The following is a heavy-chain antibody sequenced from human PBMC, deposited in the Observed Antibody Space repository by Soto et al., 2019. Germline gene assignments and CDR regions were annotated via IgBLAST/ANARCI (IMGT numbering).Heavy chain of an antibody. V-gene: IGHV3-23*01. CDR1: GFTFDDYA. Sequence: GSLRLSCAASGFTFDDYAMHWVRQAPGKGLEWVSSISGSGGTTYYADSVKGRFTISRDNSKNTLYLQMNSLTAEDTAMYYCAKRSELRYFDYWGQGSLVTVSS. CDR3: AKRSELRYFDY. CDR2: ISGSGGTT. D-gene: IGHD1-7*01. J-gene: IGHJ4*02.